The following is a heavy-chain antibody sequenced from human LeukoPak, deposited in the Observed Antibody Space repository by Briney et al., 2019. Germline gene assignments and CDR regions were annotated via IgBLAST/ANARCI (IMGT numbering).Heavy chain of an antibody. D-gene: IGHD3-3*01. Sequence: ASVKVSCKTSGYTFTNYGISWVRQAPGQGLEWMGWVSTSNPHTNYAPKFRGRVIMTIDTSTTTAYLEMRSLTSDDTAAYYCAGDGFLWGLGNWFDLWGQGTLVTVTS. CDR1: GYTFTNYG. CDR3: AGDGFLWGLGNWFDL. CDR2: VSTSNPHT. J-gene: IGHJ5*01. V-gene: IGHV1-18*01.